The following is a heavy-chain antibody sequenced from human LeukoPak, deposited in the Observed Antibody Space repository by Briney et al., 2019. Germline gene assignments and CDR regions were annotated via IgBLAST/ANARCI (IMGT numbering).Heavy chain of an antibody. CDR2: ISGSGGST. CDR3: AKSPYGSGSYAT. Sequence: GGSLRLSCAASGFTFSSYGMSWVRQAPGKGLEWVSAISGSGGSTYYADSVKGRFTISRDNSKNTLYLQMNSLRAEDTAVYYCAKSPYGSGSYATWGQGTLVTVSS. CDR1: GFTFSSYG. D-gene: IGHD3-10*01. J-gene: IGHJ5*02. V-gene: IGHV3-23*01.